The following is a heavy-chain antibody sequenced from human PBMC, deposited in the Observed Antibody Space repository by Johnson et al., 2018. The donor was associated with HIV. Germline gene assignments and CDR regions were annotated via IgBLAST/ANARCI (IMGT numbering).Heavy chain of an antibody. V-gene: IGHV3-30*14. D-gene: IGHD6-19*01. CDR2: ISYDGSNK. CDR1: GFSFSGFA. J-gene: IGHJ3*02. CDR3: ARGSGQWLAAGLIQGTAFDI. Sequence: QVRLVESGGGLVKPGRFLRLSCVVSGFSFSGFAMHWVRQAPGKGLDWMAVISYDGSNKYYADSVKGRFTIYRANSKNTLYLQMGSLRADDMAVYNCARGSGQWLAAGLIQGTAFDIWGQGTMVTVSS.